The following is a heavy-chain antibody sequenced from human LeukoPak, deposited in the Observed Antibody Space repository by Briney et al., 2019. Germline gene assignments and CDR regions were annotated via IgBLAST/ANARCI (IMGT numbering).Heavy chain of an antibody. Sequence: SQTLSLTCAISGDSVSSNSAAWNWIRQSPSRGLEWLGRTYYRSKWYNDYAVSVKSRITINPDTSKNQFSLQLNSVTPEDTAVYYCAREISRSGGSRAGPASLFDYWGQGTLVTVSS. CDR1: GDSVSSNSAA. D-gene: IGHD2-15*01. CDR2: TYYRSKWYN. V-gene: IGHV6-1*01. J-gene: IGHJ4*02. CDR3: AREISRSGGSRAGPASLFDY.